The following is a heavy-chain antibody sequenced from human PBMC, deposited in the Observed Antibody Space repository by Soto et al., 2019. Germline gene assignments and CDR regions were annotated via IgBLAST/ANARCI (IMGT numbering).Heavy chain of an antibody. V-gene: IGHV1-18*01. D-gene: IGHD3-10*01. Sequence: ASVKVSCKASGYTFTSYGISWVRQAPGQGLEWMGWISAYNGNTNYAQKLQGRVTMTTDTSTSTAYMELRSLRSDDTAVYYCARDGETDYSAYNWFDPWGQGTLVTVSS. CDR1: GYTFTSYG. CDR2: ISAYNGNT. CDR3: ARDGETDYSAYNWFDP. J-gene: IGHJ5*02.